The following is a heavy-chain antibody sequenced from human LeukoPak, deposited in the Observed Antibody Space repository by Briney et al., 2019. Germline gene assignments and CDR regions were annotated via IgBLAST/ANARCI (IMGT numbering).Heavy chain of an antibody. CDR1: GFTFSTYA. V-gene: IGHV3-23*01. Sequence: SGGSLRLSCAASGFTFSTYAMTWVRQAPGKGLEWVSSISGSSGDTYYADSVKGRFTISRDNSKNTLYLQMNSLRAEDTAVYYCARAQPGRYYDILTGYFPLKTWGQGTLVTVSS. CDR2: ISGSSGDT. J-gene: IGHJ5*02. CDR3: ARAQPGRYYDILTGYFPLKT. D-gene: IGHD3-9*01.